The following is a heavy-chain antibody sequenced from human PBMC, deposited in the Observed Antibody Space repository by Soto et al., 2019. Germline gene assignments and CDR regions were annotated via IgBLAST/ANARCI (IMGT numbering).Heavy chain of an antibody. CDR1: GFTFSSYT. V-gene: IGHV3-30*09. CDR2: ISYDGSIK. J-gene: IGHJ4*02. D-gene: IGHD6-6*01. Sequence: PGGSLRLSCAASGFTFSSYTMHWVRQAPGKGLEWVTLISYDGSIKYYADSVQGRFAVSRDNSQNTLYLQMNSLTAEDTALYYCARSGGSSSPATRYFEYWGQGSLVTVSS. CDR3: ARSGGSSSPATRYFEY.